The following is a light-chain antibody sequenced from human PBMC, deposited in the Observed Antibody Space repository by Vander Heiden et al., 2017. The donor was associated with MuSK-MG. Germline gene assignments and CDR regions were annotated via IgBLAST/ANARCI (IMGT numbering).Light chain of an antibody. CDR3: QQYNSYPIT. Sequence: DIQMTQSPSTLSASVGDRVTITCRASQSISSWLAWYQQKPGKAPKLLIYKASSLESGVPSRFSGSGSGTEFTLTISSLQPDDFATYYCQQYNSYPITFGHGTKVDIK. CDR1: QSISSW. J-gene: IGKJ3*01. V-gene: IGKV1-5*03. CDR2: KAS.